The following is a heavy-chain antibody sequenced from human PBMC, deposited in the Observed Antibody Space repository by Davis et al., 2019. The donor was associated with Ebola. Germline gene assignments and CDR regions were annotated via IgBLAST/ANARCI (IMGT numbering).Heavy chain of an antibody. CDR2: INSDESST. CDR3: ARPYGDYAAFDI. D-gene: IGHD4-17*01. CDR1: GFTFSSYW. J-gene: IGHJ3*02. V-gene: IGHV3-74*01. Sequence: PGGSLRLSCAASGFTFSSYWMHWVRQVPGKGLVWVSRINSDESSTSYADSVKGRFTISRDNAKNTLYLHMNSLRAEDTAVYYCARPYGDYAAFDIWGQGTVVTVSS.